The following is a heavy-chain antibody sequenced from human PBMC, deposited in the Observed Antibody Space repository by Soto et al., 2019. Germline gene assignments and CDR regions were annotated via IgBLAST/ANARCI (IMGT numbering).Heavy chain of an antibody. CDR1: GFTLSSYN. D-gene: IGHD6-13*01. V-gene: IGHV3-48*02. CDR2: ISGSSDTI. J-gene: IGHJ6*02. Sequence: GGSLRLSCAASGFTLSSYNMNWVRQAPGKGLEWVSYISGSSDTIYYADSVKGRFTISRDNAKSSLYLQMDSLRDEDTAVYYCARDHGGSTWFVGIYYYFGVDVWGQGTTVTVSS. CDR3: ARDHGGSTWFVGIYYYFGVDV.